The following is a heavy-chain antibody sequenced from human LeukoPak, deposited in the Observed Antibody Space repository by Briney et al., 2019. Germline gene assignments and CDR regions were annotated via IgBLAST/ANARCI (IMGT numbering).Heavy chain of an antibody. V-gene: IGHV4-4*07. J-gene: IGHJ4*02. D-gene: IGHD3-10*01. CDR1: GVSISSYY. CDR2: IYTSGST. CDR3: ARTRYYYNSRSYGAPYYFDY. Sequence: PSETLSLTCTVSGVSISSYYWSWIRQPAGKGLEWIGRIYTSGSTNYNPSLKSRVTMSVDTSKNQFSLKLSSVTAADTAVYYCARTRYYYNSRSYGAPYYFDYWGQGTLVTVSS.